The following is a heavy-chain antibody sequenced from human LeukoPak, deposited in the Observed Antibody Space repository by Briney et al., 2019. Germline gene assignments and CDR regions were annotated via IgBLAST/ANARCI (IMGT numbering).Heavy chain of an antibody. CDR1: GGSISSYY. Sequence: SETLSLTCTVSGGSISSYYWSWIRQPPGKGLEWIGSLYYTENTYYNPSLKSRVAISADTAKNQFFLKLTSVTAADTAVYYCARMSCDTLGCPTVYNWIDPWGQGTLVTVSS. J-gene: IGHJ5*02. CDR2: LYYTENT. V-gene: IGHV4-59*05. CDR3: ARMSCDTLGCPTVYNWIDP. D-gene: IGHD2-15*01.